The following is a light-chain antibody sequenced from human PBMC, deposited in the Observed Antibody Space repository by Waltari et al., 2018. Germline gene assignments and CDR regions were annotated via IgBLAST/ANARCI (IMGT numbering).Light chain of an antibody. CDR1: SSNIGSNA. J-gene: IGLJ1*01. Sequence: QSVLTQPPSASGTPGQRFTISCSGSSSNIGSNALNWYQHLPGTAPTLLIYSHDQRPSGVPDRFSGSKSGTSASLAISGLQSEDEADYYCGAWDDRLNVYVFGTGTRVTVL. CDR3: GAWDDRLNVYV. CDR2: SHD. V-gene: IGLV1-44*01.